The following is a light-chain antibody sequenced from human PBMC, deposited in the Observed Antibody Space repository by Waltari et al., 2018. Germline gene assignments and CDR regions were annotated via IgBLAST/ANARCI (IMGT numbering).Light chain of an antibody. Sequence: QSALTQPPSASGSPGQSVNISCTGTSSDVGGFNYVSWYQTPPGKAPKLMIYEVSKRPSGVPDRFSGSNSGNTASLTVSWLQAEDEADYYCSSYAGSNNWVFGGGTKLTVL. CDR2: EVS. CDR1: SSDVGGFNY. V-gene: IGLV2-8*01. CDR3: SSYAGSNNWV. J-gene: IGLJ3*02.